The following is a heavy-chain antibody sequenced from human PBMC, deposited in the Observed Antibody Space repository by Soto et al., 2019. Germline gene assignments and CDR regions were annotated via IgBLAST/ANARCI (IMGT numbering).Heavy chain of an antibody. V-gene: IGHV1-58*02. CDR1: GFTFTSSA. Sequence: SVKVSCKASGFTFTSSAMQWVRQARGQRLEWIGWIVVGSGKTNYAQKFQERVTITRDMSTSTAYMELSSLRSEDTAVYYCAATVPIAAAGTYYYYYMDVWGKGTTVTVSS. J-gene: IGHJ6*03. CDR2: IVVGSGKT. D-gene: IGHD6-13*01. CDR3: AATVPIAAAGTYYYYYMDV.